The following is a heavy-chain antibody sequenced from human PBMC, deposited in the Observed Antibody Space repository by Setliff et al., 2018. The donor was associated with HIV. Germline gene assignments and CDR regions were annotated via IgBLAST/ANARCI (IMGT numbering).Heavy chain of an antibody. CDR3: ARHFYGYYGSNGLPIQY. CDR1: GGSITGYY. Sequence: SETLSLTCTVSGGSITGYYWSWIRQPPGKGLEWIGWIYYSGNTRYNPSLKSRVTISIDTSKNQFSLNLSSVAAADTAVYYCARHFYGYYGSNGLPIQYWGQGTLVTVSS. D-gene: IGHD3-22*01. V-gene: IGHV4-59*08. CDR2: IYYSGNT. J-gene: IGHJ4*02.